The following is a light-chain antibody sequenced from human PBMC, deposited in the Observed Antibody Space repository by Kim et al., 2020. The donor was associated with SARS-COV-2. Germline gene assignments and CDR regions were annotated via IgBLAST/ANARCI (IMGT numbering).Light chain of an antibody. CDR1: GSDVGGYNY. V-gene: IGLV2-14*03. CDR2: DVS. J-gene: IGLJ1*01. Sequence: SIAISCTGTGSDVGGYNYVSWYQQHPGNAPKLMIYDVSNRPSGVSNRFSGSKSGNTASLTISGLQAEDEADYYCSSYTSSSTYVFGTGTKLTVL. CDR3: SSYTSSSTYV.